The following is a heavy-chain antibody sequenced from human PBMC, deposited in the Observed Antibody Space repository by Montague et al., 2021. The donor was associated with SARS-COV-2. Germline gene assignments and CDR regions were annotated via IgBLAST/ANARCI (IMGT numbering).Heavy chain of an antibody. CDR2: IYYSGTT. J-gene: IGHJ4*02. Sequence: SETLSLTCTVTGGSITNSNYYWGWIRQPPRKGLEWIGNIYYSGTTDYNPSLKTRVAMSVDTSKGQFSLRLISVTATDTAVYYCARLIGGGNYYGGFDFWGQETPSTVPP. CDR3: ARLIGGGNYYGGFDF. CDR1: GGSITNSNYY. V-gene: IGHV4-39*01. D-gene: IGHD1-26*01.